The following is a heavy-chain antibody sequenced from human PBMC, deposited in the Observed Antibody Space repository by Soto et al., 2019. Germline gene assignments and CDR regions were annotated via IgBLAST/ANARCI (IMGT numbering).Heavy chain of an antibody. CDR1: GGSFSSHY. V-gene: IGHV4-34*10. D-gene: IGHD3-10*01. CDR3: ARDSVGTGWFDP. CDR2: INASGRP. J-gene: IGHJ5*02. Sequence: QVQLQESGPGLVKPSETLSLTCSVYGGSFSSHYWSWIRQPPGKGLEWIGEINASGRPTYNPSLTSRITISVDTSKNQFALNLTSVTAADTAVYSGARDSVGTGWFDPWGQGTLVTVSS.